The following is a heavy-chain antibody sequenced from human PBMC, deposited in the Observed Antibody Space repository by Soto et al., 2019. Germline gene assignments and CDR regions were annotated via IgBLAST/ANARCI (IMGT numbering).Heavy chain of an antibody. CDR3: ARPYFSSSSMSEY. V-gene: IGHV4-39*01. CDR1: GDSISSSTYY. Sequence: AETLSLTCTVSGDSISSSTYYWGWIRQPPGKGLEWIGCIYHTVTTYYNPSLKSRVTISVDTSKNQFSLKLSSVTAADTAVYYCARPYFSSSSMSEYWGEGTMVSVSS. D-gene: IGHD6-6*01. J-gene: IGHJ4*02. CDR2: IYHTVTT.